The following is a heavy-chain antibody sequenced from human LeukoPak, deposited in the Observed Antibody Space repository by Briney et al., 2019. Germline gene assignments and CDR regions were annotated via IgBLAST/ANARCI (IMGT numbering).Heavy chain of an antibody. D-gene: IGHD6-13*01. Sequence: GGSLRLSCAASGFSFSSDSMHWVRQAPGKGLEWVSYISSSGSTIYYADSVEGRFTISRDNAKKSLYLQMNSLRAEDTAVYYCAREGSSSWGLFDHWGQGTLVTVSS. CDR2: ISSSGSTI. CDR1: GFSFSSDS. V-gene: IGHV3-48*01. CDR3: AREGSSSWGLFDH. J-gene: IGHJ4*02.